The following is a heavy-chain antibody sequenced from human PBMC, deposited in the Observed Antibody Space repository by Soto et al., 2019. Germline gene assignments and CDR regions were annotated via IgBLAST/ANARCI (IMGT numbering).Heavy chain of an antibody. CDR3: ARDVVVVPAAQPNMDV. J-gene: IGHJ6*03. Sequence: ASVKVSCKASGYTFTSYGISWVRQAPGQGLEWMGWISAYNGNTNYAQKLQGRVTMTTDTSTSTAYMELRSLRSDDTAVYYCARDVVVVPAAQPNMDVWGKGTTVTVSS. V-gene: IGHV1-18*01. CDR2: ISAYNGNT. CDR1: GYTFTSYG. D-gene: IGHD2-2*01.